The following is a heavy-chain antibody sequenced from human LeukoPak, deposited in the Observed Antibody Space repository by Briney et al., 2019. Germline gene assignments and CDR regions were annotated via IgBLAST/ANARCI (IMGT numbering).Heavy chain of an antibody. V-gene: IGHV4-61*02. D-gene: IGHD5-12*01. CDR2: IYTSGST. Sequence: SETLSLTCTVSGGSISSGSYYWSWIRQPAGKGLEWIGRIYTSGSTNYNPSLKSRVTISVDTSKNQFSLKLSSVTAADTAVYYCARGVSRRIVATQFDYWGQGTLVTVSS. CDR1: GGSISSGSYY. J-gene: IGHJ4*02. CDR3: ARGVSRRIVATQFDY.